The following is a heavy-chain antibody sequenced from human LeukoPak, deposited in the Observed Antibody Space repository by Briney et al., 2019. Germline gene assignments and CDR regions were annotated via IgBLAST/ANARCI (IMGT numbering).Heavy chain of an antibody. CDR1: GFTFSSYS. V-gene: IGHV3-21*01. J-gene: IGHJ6*02. Sequence: GGSLRLSCAASGFTFSSYSMNWVRQAPGKGLEWVSSISSSSSYIYYADSVKGRFTISRDNAKNSLYLQMNSLRAEDTAVYYCAIPPLTGSGSSRPLAGMDVWGQGTTVTVSS. CDR3: AIPPLTGSGSSRPLAGMDV. CDR2: ISSSSSYI. D-gene: IGHD3-10*01.